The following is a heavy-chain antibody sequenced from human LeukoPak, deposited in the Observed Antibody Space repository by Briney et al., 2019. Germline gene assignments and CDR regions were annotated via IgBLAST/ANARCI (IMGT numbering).Heavy chain of an antibody. J-gene: IGHJ4*02. V-gene: IGHV3-48*04. CDR1: GFTFSSYS. CDR3: ARDRLTAAADYFDY. Sequence: GGSLRLSCAASGFTFSSYSMNWVRQAPGKGLEWVSYISSSSSTIYYADSVKGRFTISRDNAKNSLYLQMNSLRAEDTAVYYRARDRLTAAADYFDYWGQGTLVTVSS. CDR2: ISSSSSTI. D-gene: IGHD6-13*01.